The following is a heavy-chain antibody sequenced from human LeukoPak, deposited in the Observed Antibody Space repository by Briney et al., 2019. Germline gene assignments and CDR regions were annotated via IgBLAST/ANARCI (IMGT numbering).Heavy chain of an antibody. Sequence: ASVKVSCKASGYTFSSYYMHWVRQAPGEGLEWMGIINPSGGSTSYAQKFQGRVTMTRDMSTSTVHMELSSLRSEDTAVYYCARMTIAATIDHNWFDPWGQGTLVTVSS. J-gene: IGHJ5*02. CDR3: ARMTIAATIDHNWFDP. V-gene: IGHV1-46*01. CDR1: GYTFSSYY. D-gene: IGHD6-25*01. CDR2: INPSGGST.